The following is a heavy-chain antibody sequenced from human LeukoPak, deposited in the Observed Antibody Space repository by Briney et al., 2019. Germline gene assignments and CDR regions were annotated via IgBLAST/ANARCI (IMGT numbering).Heavy chain of an antibody. J-gene: IGHJ5*02. V-gene: IGHV4-59*11. CDR2: IYYSGST. CDR3: ARGLGSKADEWLLRNNWFDP. D-gene: IGHD3-22*01. CDR1: GGSISSHY. Sequence: SETLPLTCTVSGGSISSHYWSWIRQPPGKGLEWIGYIYYSGSTDYNPSLKSRVTISVDTSKNQFSLKLSSVTAADTAVYYCARGLGSKADEWLLRNNWFDPWGQGTLVTVSS.